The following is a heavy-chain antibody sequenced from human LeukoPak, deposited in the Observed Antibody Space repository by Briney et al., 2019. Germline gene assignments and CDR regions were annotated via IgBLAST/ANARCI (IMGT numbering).Heavy chain of an antibody. CDR1: GFTFSSYA. Sequence: GGSLRLSCSASGFTFSSYAMSWVRQAPGKGLEWVAVISYDGSNKYYADSVKGRFTISRDNSKNTLYLQMNSLRAEDTAVYYCARDAIHDAFDIWGQGTMVTVSS. CDR2: ISYDGSNK. J-gene: IGHJ3*02. CDR3: ARDAIHDAFDI. V-gene: IGHV3-30*04.